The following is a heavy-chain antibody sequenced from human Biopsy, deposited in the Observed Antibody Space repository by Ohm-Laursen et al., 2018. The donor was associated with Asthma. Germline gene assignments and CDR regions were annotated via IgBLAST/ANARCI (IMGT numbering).Heavy chain of an antibody. Sequence: SSVKVSCKSLGGTFNTYVIGWVRQAPGQGLEWMGGINSVFGTTTYPQKFQDRVTITADASTSTVYMELSSLRSEDTAVYYCARKAGSCISRTCYSLDFWGQGTLVTGSS. CDR3: ARKAGSCISRTCYSLDF. J-gene: IGHJ4*02. D-gene: IGHD2-2*01. V-gene: IGHV1-69*01. CDR1: GGTFNTYV. CDR2: INSVFGTT.